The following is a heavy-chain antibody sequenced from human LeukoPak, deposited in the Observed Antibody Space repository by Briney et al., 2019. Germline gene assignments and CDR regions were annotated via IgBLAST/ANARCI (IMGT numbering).Heavy chain of an antibody. D-gene: IGHD7-27*01. CDR2: IYHTGST. J-gene: IGHJ4*02. V-gene: IGHV4-59*02. CDR3: ASRKLGNDY. CDR1: GGSVSDYY. Sequence: PSETLSLTCTISGGSVSDYYWSWLRQSPGKGLEWIGYIYHTGSTSYSPSLKSRVTISADTSQNQFSLELSSVTAADTAVYYCASRKLGNDYWGQGTLVTVSS.